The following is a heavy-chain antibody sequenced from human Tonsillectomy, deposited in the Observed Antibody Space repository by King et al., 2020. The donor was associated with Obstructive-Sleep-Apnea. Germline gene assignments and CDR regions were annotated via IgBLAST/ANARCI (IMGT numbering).Heavy chain of an antibody. V-gene: IGHV1-18*01. Sequence: MQLVQSGAEVKKPGASVKVSCKASGYTFTSYVLSWVRQAPGQGLEWMGWISLYNNKTNYAHKLQGRVTMTTDTSTNTAYMDLRSLRSDDTAVYYFARGYGSGSFYPPFDYWGQGTLVIVSS. D-gene: IGHD3-10*01. CDR1: GYTFTSYV. J-gene: IGHJ4*02. CDR2: ISLYNNKT. CDR3: ARGYGSGSFYPPFDY.